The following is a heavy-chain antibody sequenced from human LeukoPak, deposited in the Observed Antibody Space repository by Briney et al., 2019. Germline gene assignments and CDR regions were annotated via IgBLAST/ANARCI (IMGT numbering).Heavy chain of an antibody. CDR2: ISYDGSNK. V-gene: IGHV3-30-3*01. J-gene: IGHJ4*02. Sequence: PGGSLRLSCAASGFTFSSYAMHWVRQAPGKGLEWVAVISYDGSNKYYADSVKGRFTISRDNSKNTLYLQMNSLRDEDTAVYYCARGSSSWYRVPNFDYWGQGTLVTVSS. D-gene: IGHD6-13*01. CDR3: ARGSSSWYRVPNFDY. CDR1: GFTFSSYA.